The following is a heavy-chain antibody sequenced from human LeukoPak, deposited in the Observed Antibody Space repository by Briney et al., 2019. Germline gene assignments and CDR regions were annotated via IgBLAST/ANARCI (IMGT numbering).Heavy chain of an antibody. J-gene: IGHJ5*02. V-gene: IGHV4-34*01. Sequence: SETLSLTCAVYGGSFSGYYWSWIRQPPGKGLEWIGEINHSGSTNYNPSLKSRVTISVDTSKNQFSLKLSPVTAADTAVYYCARLYYDFWSGTYNWFDPWGQGTLVTVSS. CDR1: GGSFSGYY. D-gene: IGHD3-3*01. CDR3: ARLYYDFWSGTYNWFDP. CDR2: INHSGST.